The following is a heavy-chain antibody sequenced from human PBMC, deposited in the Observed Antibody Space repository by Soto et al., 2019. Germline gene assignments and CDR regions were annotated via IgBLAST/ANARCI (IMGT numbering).Heavy chain of an antibody. J-gene: IGHJ4*02. D-gene: IGHD6-19*01. CDR2: INAVNGNT. V-gene: IGHV1-3*01. Sequence: ASLKFSCKASGYTFTSYAMHWVRQAPGQRLDWMGWINAVNGNTKYSQKFHGRFTITRDTSASTSYMDLVSLRAEDTAVYFCGRGLGGVPVAGDLDYWGQGTLVTVSS. CDR3: GRGLGGVPVAGDLDY. CDR1: GYTFTSYA.